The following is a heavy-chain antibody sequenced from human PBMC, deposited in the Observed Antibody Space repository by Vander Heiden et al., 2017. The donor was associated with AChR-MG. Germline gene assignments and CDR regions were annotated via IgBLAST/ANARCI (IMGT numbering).Heavy chain of an antibody. V-gene: IGHV3-15*01. J-gene: IGHJ4*02. CDR3: TTDIAVAGTWSD. Sequence: EGQLVESGGDLVQPGGSLRLSCAGSGFAFSNAGMSWVRQARGKGPEWVGRIKSKTAGGTIDYVAPVKDRFTISRDDSKNTVYLQMNSLKSEDTAVYYCTTDIAVAGTWSDWGQGTLVTVSS. D-gene: IGHD6-19*01. CDR2: IKSKTAGGTI. CDR1: GFAFSNAG.